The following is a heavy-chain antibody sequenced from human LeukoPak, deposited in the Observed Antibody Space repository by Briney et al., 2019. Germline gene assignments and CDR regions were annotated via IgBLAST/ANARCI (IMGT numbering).Heavy chain of an antibody. D-gene: IGHD6-19*01. V-gene: IGHV3-53*01. J-gene: IGHJ4*02. CDR1: GFTFTDVW. CDR3: AGGQMFTSGGFDD. CDR2: IYTGGDT. Sequence: GGSLRLSCAASGFTFTDVWMSWVRQAPGKGLEWVSVIYTGGDTYYADSVRGRFTISRDNSKNTVNLQMNSLRAEDTALYYCAGGQMFTSGGFDDWGQGTLVTVSS.